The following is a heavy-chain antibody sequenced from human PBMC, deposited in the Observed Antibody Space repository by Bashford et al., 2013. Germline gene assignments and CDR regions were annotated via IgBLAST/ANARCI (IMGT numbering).Heavy chain of an antibody. D-gene: IGHD1-26*01. CDR3: AKDKGGGTAYYRDFDY. CDR2: ISWNSGSI. CDR1: GFTFDDFA. Sequence: SLRLSCAASGFTFDDFAMHWVRQAPGKGLDGVSGISWNSGSIDYADSVKGRFTISRDNPENSLYLQMNSLRAEDTAFYYCAKDKGGGTAYYRDFDYWGQGIRVTVSS. J-gene: IGHJ4*02. V-gene: IGHV3-9*01.